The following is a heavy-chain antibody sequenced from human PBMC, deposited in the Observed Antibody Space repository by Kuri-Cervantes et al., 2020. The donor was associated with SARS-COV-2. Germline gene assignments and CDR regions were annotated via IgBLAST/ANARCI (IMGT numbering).Heavy chain of an antibody. CDR1: GGSFSGYY. CDR2: IYTSGST. V-gene: IGHV4-4*07. J-gene: IGHJ6*03. D-gene: IGHD2-2*01. Sequence: GSLRLSCAVYGGSFSGYYWSWIRQPAGKGLEWIGRIYTSGSTNYNPSLKSRVTMSVDTSKNQFSLKLSSVTAADTAVYYCAREAYYCSSTSCYVPVYYYYYYMDVWGKGTTVTVSS. CDR3: AREAYYCSSTSCYVPVYYYYYYMDV.